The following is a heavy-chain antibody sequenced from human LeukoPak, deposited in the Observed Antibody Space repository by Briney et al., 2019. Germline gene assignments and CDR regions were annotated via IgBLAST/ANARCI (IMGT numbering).Heavy chain of an antibody. V-gene: IGHV3-49*04. CDR1: GFTFGDYA. CDR3: QTYYYDTSGYYYIDQ. CDR2: IRSKAYGGTT. D-gene: IGHD3-22*01. Sequence: GRSLRLSCTTSGFTFGDYAMSWVRQAPGKGLEWVGFIRSKAYGGTTEYAASVKGRFTISRDDSKSIAYLQMNSLKTEDTAVYSCQTYYYDTSGYYYIDQWGQRTLVTVST. J-gene: IGHJ4*02.